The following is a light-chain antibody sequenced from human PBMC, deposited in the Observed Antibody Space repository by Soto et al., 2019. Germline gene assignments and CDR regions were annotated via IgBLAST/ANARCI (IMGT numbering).Light chain of an antibody. CDR2: DAS. J-gene: IGKJ5*01. CDR3: QQRSNWIN. V-gene: IGKV3-11*01. Sequence: EIVLTQSPATLSLSPGEKATLSCRASQSVSSYLAWYQQKPGRAPRLLIYDASNRATGIPARFSGSGSGTDFTLTISSLEPEDFAVYHCQQRSNWINFGQGTRLEIK. CDR1: QSVSSY.